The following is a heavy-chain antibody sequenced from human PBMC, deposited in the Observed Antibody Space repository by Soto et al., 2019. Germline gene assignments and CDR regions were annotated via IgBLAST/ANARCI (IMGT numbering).Heavy chain of an antibody. V-gene: IGHV1-2*04. CDR1: GYTFTGYY. J-gene: IGHJ3*02. D-gene: IGHD7-27*01. CDR2: INPNIGGT. Sequence: ASVKVSCKASGYTFTGYYMHWVRQAPGQGLEWMGWINPNIGGTNYAQKFQGWVTMTRDTSISTAYMELSRLRSDDTAVYYCARDRGTGGDAFDIWGQGTMVTVSS. CDR3: ARDRGTGGDAFDI.